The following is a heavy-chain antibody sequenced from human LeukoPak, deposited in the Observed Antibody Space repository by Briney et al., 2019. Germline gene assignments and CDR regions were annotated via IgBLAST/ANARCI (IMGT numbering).Heavy chain of an antibody. D-gene: IGHD3-22*01. Sequence: GASVKVSCKASGYTFTGYYMHWVRQAPGQGLEWMGIINPSGGSTSYAQKFQGRVTMTRDTSTSTVYMELSSLRSEDTAVYYCARDPTYYYDSSGCFDYWGQGALVTVSS. CDR1: GYTFTGYY. V-gene: IGHV1-46*01. J-gene: IGHJ4*02. CDR3: ARDPTYYYDSSGCFDY. CDR2: INPSGGST.